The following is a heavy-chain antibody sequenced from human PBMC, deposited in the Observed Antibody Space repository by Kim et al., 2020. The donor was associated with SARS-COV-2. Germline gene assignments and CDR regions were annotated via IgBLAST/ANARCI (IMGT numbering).Heavy chain of an antibody. CDR3: ARDVDPYRIAVAGHDY. CDR2: ISSSSSTI. V-gene: IGHV3-48*02. CDR1: GFTFSSYS. J-gene: IGHJ4*02. Sequence: GGSLRLSCAASGFTFSSYSMNWVRQAPGKGLEWVSYISSSSSTIYYADSVKGRFTISRDNAKNSLYLQMNSLRDEDTAVYYCARDVDPYRIAVAGHDYWGQGTLVTVSS. D-gene: IGHD6-19*01.